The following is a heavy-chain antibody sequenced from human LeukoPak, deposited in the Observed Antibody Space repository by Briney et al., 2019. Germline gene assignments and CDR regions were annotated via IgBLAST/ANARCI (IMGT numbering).Heavy chain of an antibody. D-gene: IGHD6-6*01. CDR2: ISGSGGST. Sequence: SGGSLRLSCAASGFTVRSYYMAWVRQAPGKGLEWVSAISGSGGSTYYADSVKGRFTISRDNSKNTLYLQMNSLRAEDTAVYYCAKISKESSSSGWFDPWGQGTLVTVSS. J-gene: IGHJ5*02. V-gene: IGHV3-23*01. CDR3: AKISKESSSSGWFDP. CDR1: GFTVRSYY.